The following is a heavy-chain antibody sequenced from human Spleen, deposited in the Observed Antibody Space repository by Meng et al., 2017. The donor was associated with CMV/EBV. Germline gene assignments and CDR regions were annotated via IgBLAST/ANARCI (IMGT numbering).Heavy chain of an antibody. CDR3: TRALPLGFDL. CDR2: INHSGGY. Sequence: SLNCTVSGGYFRASYWSWIRQSPGKGLEWIGEINHSGGYNYNPSLKSRVAISVTASRNQLSLRLNSVTVADAGVYYCTRALPLGFDLWGRGTLVTVSS. V-gene: IGHV4-34*01. CDR1: GGYFRASY. J-gene: IGHJ2*01. D-gene: IGHD3-16*01.